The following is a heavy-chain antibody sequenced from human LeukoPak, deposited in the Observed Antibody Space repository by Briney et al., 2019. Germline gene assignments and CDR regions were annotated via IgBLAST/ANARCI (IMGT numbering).Heavy chain of an antibody. D-gene: IGHD7-27*01. V-gene: IGHV4-59*01. Sequence: SETLSLTCTVSGGSISSYYWSWIRQPPGKGLEWIGYIYYSGSTNYSPSLKSRVTISVDTSKNQFSLKLSSVTAADTAVYYCARVTGDWYFDLWGRGTLVTVSS. CDR2: IYYSGST. CDR3: ARVTGDWYFDL. CDR1: GGSISSYY. J-gene: IGHJ2*01.